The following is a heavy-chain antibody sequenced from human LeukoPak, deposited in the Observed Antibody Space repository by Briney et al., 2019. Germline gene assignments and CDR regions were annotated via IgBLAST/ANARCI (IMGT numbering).Heavy chain of an antibody. Sequence: GGSLRLSCAASGFSFSTFVMHWVRQAPGKGLEWVAVIRPDGSHISYVDPVEGRFTISRDNSNNMLYLQMNSLRAEDTAVYYCARVNVEMATIGFLGYWGQGTLVTVSS. D-gene: IGHD5-24*01. V-gene: IGHV3-30*02. CDR2: IRPDGSHI. CDR3: ARVNVEMATIGFLGY. CDR1: GFSFSTFV. J-gene: IGHJ4*02.